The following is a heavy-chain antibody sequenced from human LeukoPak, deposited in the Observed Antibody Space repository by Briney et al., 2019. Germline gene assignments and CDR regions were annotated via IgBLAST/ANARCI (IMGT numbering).Heavy chain of an antibody. CDR1: GYTFTSYA. CDR3: ARDGGGSPIQLWTEYFHY. D-gene: IGHD5-18*01. Sequence: GASVKVSCKASGYTFTSYAMHWVRQAPGQRLEWRGWSNAGNGNTKYSQKFQGRVTITRDTYSSTAYMELSSLRSEDTAVYYCARDGGGSPIQLWTEYFHYWGQGTLVTVSS. J-gene: IGHJ4*02. CDR2: SNAGNGNT. V-gene: IGHV1-3*01.